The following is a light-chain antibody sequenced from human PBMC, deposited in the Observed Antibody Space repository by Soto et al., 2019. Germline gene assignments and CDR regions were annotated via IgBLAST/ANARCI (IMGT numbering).Light chain of an antibody. CDR1: QSISSS. CDR2: AAS. V-gene: IGKV3-11*01. CDR3: QQRSKWPPK. J-gene: IGKJ1*01. Sequence: IGVKHAAATFSTLPFFCPTLSFRASQSISSSVAWYQQKPGQAPRLLIYAASTRATGISDRFSGSGSGTDFTLTISSLEPEDFTVYYCQQRSKWPPKFAQGTIVDIK.